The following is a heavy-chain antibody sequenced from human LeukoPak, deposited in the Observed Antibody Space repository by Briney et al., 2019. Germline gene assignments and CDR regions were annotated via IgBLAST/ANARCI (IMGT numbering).Heavy chain of an antibody. CDR1: GFTFTRHW. Sequence: GGSLRLSCAASGFTFTRHWMHWVRQAPGKGLEWVSRIKTDGTNKIYADFVEGRFTISRDNARNTLYLQMSSLRAGDTAVYYCGGSEDGYIDYWGQGTLVTVSS. CDR2: IKTDGTNK. V-gene: IGHV3-74*01. J-gene: IGHJ4*02. D-gene: IGHD5-24*01. CDR3: GGSEDGYIDY.